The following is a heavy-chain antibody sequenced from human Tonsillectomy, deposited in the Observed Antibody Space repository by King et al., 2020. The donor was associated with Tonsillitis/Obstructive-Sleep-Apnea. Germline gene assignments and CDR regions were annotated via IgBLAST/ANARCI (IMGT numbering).Heavy chain of an antibody. V-gene: IGHV3-64*01. Sequence: VQLVESGGGLVQPGGSLRLSCAASGFTFSSYAMHWVRQAPGKGLEYVSAISSNGGSTYYANSVKGRFTISRDNSKNTLYLQMGSLRAEDMAVYYCARRGGGIMITFGGAYGMDVWGQGTTVTVSS. CDR1: GFTFSSYA. CDR2: ISSNGGST. J-gene: IGHJ6*02. D-gene: IGHD3-16*01. CDR3: ARRGGGIMITFGGAYGMDV.